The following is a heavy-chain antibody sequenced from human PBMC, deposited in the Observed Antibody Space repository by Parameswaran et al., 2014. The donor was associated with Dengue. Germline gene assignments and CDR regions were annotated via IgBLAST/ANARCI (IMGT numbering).Heavy chain of an antibody. V-gene: IGHV3-23*01. CDR3: AKLGYCSSTSCRPFDY. CDR2: ISGSGGST. D-gene: IGHD2-2*01. Sequence: VRQAPGKGLEWVSAISGSGGSTYYADSVKGRFTISRDNSKNTLYLQMNSLRAEDTAVYYCAKLGYCSSTSCRPFDYWGQGTLVTVSS. J-gene: IGHJ4*02.